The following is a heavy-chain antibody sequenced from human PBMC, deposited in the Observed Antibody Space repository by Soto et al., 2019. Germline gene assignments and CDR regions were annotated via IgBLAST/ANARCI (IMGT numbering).Heavy chain of an antibody. CDR3: ARHFSVDYFDY. J-gene: IGHJ4*02. CDR1: GGSIRSYY. Sequence: PSETLSLTCTVSGGSIRSYYWSWIRQAPGKGLEWIGYLYNSGTTYYNPSLKSLVTISVDRSKNQFSLKLSSVTAADTAVYYCARHFSVDYFDYWGQGALVTVSS. CDR2: LYNSGTT. V-gene: IGHV4-59*08.